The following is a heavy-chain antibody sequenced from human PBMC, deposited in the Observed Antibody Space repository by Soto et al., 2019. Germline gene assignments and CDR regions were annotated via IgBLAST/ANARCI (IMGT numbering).Heavy chain of an antibody. D-gene: IGHD3-22*01. V-gene: IGHV3-15*01. CDR3: TTPLYDSSGYYPSDYYYGMDV. CDR2: IKLKTDGVTT. CDR1: GFTFSNAW. J-gene: IGHJ6*01. Sequence: RGSLILSCASSGFTFSNAWMGWVRQAPGKGLERVGVIKLKTDGVTTDYAAPVKGRFTISRYDSKNTLYLQMNSLKTEDTAVYYCTTPLYDSSGYYPSDYYYGMDVWGQGTPVTVSS.